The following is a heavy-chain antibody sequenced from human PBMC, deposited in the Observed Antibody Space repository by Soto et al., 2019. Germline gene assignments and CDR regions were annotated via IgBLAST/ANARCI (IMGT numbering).Heavy chain of an antibody. CDR1: GFTFDDYA. D-gene: IGHD6-6*01. J-gene: IGHJ6*02. Sequence: EVQLVESGGGLVQPGRSLRLSCAASGFTFDDYAMHWVRQAPGKGLEWVSGISWHSGSIGYSDSVKGRFTISIDNAKNTLYLQMNRLRTEDTAFYYCAKDGLLAARGYGMDVWGQGTTVTVSS. V-gene: IGHV3-9*01. CDR2: ISWHSGSI. CDR3: AKDGLLAARGYGMDV.